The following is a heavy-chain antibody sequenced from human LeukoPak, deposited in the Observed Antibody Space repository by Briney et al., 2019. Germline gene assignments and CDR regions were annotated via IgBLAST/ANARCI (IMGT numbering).Heavy chain of an antibody. Sequence: PGGSLRLSCAASGFTFSSYGMHWVRQAPGKGLEWVAVIWYDGSNKYYADFVKGRFTIPRDNSKNTLYLQVNSLRAEDTAVYYCAKGGKWDVTPFDYWGQGTLVTVSS. CDR2: IWYDGSNK. CDR3: AKGGKWDVTPFDY. D-gene: IGHD1-26*01. J-gene: IGHJ4*02. V-gene: IGHV3-33*06. CDR1: GFTFSSYG.